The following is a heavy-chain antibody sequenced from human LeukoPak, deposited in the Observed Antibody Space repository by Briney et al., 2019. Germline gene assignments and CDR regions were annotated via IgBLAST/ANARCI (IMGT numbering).Heavy chain of an antibody. CDR2: IYYSGST. D-gene: IGHD6-6*01. CDR3: ARVSGQLVDY. Sequence: PSETLSLTCTVSGGSVSTGSYYWSWIRQPPGKGLGWIGYIYYSGSTNYNPSLKSRVTISVDTSKNQFSLKLNSVTAADTAVYYCARVSGQLVDYWGQGTLVTVSS. V-gene: IGHV4-61*01. J-gene: IGHJ4*02. CDR1: GGSVSTGSYY.